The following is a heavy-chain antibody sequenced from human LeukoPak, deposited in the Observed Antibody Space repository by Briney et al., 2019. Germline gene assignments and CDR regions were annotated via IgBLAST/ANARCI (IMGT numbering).Heavy chain of an antibody. CDR2: ISGSGNIM. CDR3: AKRISYYFDY. Sequence: GGSLRLSCAASGSTFSSYGMNWVRQAPGKGLEWVSYISGSGNIMYYADSVKGRFTISRDNAKNSLYLQMNSLRAEDTAVYYCAKRISYYFDYWGQGTLVTVSS. D-gene: IGHD2-15*01. CDR1: GSTFSSYG. J-gene: IGHJ4*02. V-gene: IGHV3-48*03.